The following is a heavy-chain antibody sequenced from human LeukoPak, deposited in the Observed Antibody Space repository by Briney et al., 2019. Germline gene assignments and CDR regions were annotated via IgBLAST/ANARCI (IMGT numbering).Heavy chain of an antibody. J-gene: IGHJ4*02. Sequence: ASVKVSCKASGYTFTSYGTSWVRQAPGQGLEWMGWISAYNGNTNYAQKLQGRVTMTTDTSTSTAYMELRSLRSDDTAVYYCARHYYDSSGLYYFDYWGQGTLVTVSS. V-gene: IGHV1-18*01. CDR3: ARHYYDSSGLYYFDY. CDR2: ISAYNGNT. D-gene: IGHD3-22*01. CDR1: GYTFTSYG.